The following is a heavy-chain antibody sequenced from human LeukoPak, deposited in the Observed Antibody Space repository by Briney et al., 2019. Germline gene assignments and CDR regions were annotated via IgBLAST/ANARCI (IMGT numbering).Heavy chain of an antibody. Sequence: GGSLRLSCAASGFTFSDYYMSWIRQAPGKGLQWLAYSSTSGSITYYADSVKGRFTISRDNAKNSLYLQMNSLRAEDTAVYYCARGRLHCGDYEKTFDYWGQGTLVTVSS. CDR2: SSTSGSIT. J-gene: IGHJ4*02. V-gene: IGHV3-11*04. D-gene: IGHD4-17*01. CDR1: GFTFSDYY. CDR3: ARGRLHCGDYEKTFDY.